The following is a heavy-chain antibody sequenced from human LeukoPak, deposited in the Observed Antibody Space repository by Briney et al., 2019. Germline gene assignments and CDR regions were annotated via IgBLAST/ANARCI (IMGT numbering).Heavy chain of an antibody. CDR1: GYTFTRYG. CDR3: ARTAYDSSGYYGLVWFDP. Sequence: ASVKVSCKASGYTFTRYGISWVRQAPGQGLEWMGWVSAYNGNTNYAQKLQGRVTMTTDTSTSTAYMELRSLRSDDTAVYYCARTAYDSSGYYGLVWFDPWGQGTLVTVSS. CDR2: VSAYNGNT. J-gene: IGHJ5*02. V-gene: IGHV1-18*01. D-gene: IGHD3-22*01.